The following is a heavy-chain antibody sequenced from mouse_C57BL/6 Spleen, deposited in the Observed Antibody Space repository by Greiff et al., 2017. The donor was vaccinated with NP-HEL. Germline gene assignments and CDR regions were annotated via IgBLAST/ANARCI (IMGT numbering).Heavy chain of an antibody. J-gene: IGHJ3*01. CDR3: ARQGLGRTWFAY. CDR1: GFTFSSYG. V-gene: IGHV5-6*01. Sequence: EVQGVESGGDLVKPGGSLKLSCAASGFTFSSYGMSWVRQTPDKRLEWVATISSGGSYTYYPDSVKGRFTISRDNAKNTLYLQMSSLKSEDTAMYYCARQGLGRTWFAYWGQGTLVTVSA. D-gene: IGHD4-1*01. CDR2: ISSGGSYT.